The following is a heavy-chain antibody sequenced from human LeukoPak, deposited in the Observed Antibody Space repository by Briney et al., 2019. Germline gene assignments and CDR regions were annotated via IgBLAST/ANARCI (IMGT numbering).Heavy chain of an antibody. CDR3: TSSGAAAAPPSADY. V-gene: IGHV3-73*01. D-gene: IGHD6-13*01. CDR1: GFTFSSYE. CDR2: IRSKANSYAT. Sequence: QPGGSLRLSCAASGFTFSSYEMHWVRQASGKGLEWVGRIRSKANSYATAYAASVKGRFTISRDDSKNTAYLQMNSLKTEDTAVYYCTSSGAAAAPPSADYWGQGTLVTVSS. J-gene: IGHJ4*02.